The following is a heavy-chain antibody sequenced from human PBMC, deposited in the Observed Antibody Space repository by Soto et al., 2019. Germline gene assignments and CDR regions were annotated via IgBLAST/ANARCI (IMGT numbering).Heavy chain of an antibody. CDR1: GYTFTGYY. V-gene: IGHV1-2*04. CDR2: INPNSGGT. CDR3: ARVTLKAGNWFDP. J-gene: IGHJ5*02. Sequence: ASVKVSCKASGYTFTGYYMHWVRQAPGQGLEWMGWINPNSGGTNYAQKFQGWVTMTRDTSNNTAYMELRGLRSDDTAVYYCARVTLKAGNWFDPWGQGTLVTVSS.